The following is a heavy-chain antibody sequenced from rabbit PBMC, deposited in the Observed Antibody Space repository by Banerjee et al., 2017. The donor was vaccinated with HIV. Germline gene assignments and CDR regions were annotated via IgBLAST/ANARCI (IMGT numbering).Heavy chain of an antibody. Sequence: QEQLEESGGDLVKPEGFLTLTCTAAGFSFSSSYWIYCVRQAPGKGLEGIAGIGPGSGGSTYYASGAKGRCTSEKTAAKQGRRQRTRRKEEEKEKKGGERGREERDGRAGLWGPGTRGTVS. CDR3: ERGREERDGRAGL. CDR2: IGPGSGGST. J-gene: IGHJ6*01. D-gene: IGHD5-1*01. CDR1: GFSFSSSYW. V-gene: IGHV1S45*01.